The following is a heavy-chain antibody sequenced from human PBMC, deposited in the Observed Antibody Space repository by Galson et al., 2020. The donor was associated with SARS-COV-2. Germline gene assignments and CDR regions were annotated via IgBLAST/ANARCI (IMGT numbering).Heavy chain of an antibody. Sequence: ETSETLSLTCIVYGDSPTSSSSYWGWIRQPPGKGLEWIGNIYSSGSTYYNPSLKSRVTISVDTSKNQFSLWLSSVTAADTAVYFCARGMIWPYYFDSWGQGTLVTVSS. D-gene: IGHD3-16*01. CDR1: GDSPTSSSSY. V-gene: IGHV4-39*01. CDR2: IYSSGST. J-gene: IGHJ4*02. CDR3: ARGMIWPYYFDS.